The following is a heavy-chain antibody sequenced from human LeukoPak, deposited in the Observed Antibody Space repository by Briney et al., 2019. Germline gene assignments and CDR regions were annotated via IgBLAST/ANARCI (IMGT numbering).Heavy chain of an antibody. V-gene: IGHV3-74*01. CDR3: ARGASNWFDP. CDR2: INSDGSST. CDR1: GFTFSSYW. J-gene: IGHJ5*02. Sequence: GGSLRLSRAASGFTFSSYWMHWVRQAPGKGRVWVSRINSDGSSTRYADSVKGRFTISRDNAKNTLYLQMNSLRAEDKAVYYCARGASNWFDPWGRGTLVTVSS.